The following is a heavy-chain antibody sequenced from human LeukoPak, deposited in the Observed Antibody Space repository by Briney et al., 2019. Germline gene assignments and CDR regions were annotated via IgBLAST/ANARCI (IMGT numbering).Heavy chain of an antibody. J-gene: IGHJ6*02. V-gene: IGHV3-48*03. CDR1: GSTFSNYE. Sequence: PGGSLRLSCAASGSTFSNYEMNWVRQAPGKGPEWISYIGGSGVTKRYADSVKGRFSISRDNAKNSLDLQMNSLRVEDTGVYYCARADYYGSPGHFGMDVWGRGTTVTVSS. D-gene: IGHD3-10*01. CDR3: ARADYYGSPGHFGMDV. CDR2: IGGSGVTK.